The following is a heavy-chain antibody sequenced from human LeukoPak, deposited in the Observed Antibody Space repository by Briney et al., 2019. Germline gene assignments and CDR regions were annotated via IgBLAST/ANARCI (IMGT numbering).Heavy chain of an antibody. CDR1: GYSISSGYY. CDR3: ARDEGYDTPGG. J-gene: IGHJ4*02. D-gene: IGHD3-9*01. CDR2: IYHSGST. V-gene: IGHV4-38-2*02. Sequence: SETLSLTCAVSGYSISSGYYWGWIRQPPGEGLGWIGSIYHSGSTYYNPSLKSRVTISVDTSKNQFSLKLSSVTAADTAVYYCARDEGYDTPGGWGQGTLVTVSS.